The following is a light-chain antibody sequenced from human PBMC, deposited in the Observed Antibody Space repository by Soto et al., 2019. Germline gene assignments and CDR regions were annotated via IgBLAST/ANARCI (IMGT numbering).Light chain of an antibody. Sequence: QSALTQPASVYGSPGQSITISCSGTSNDVGAYKYVSWYQQLPGKAPKLMIYEVSKRPSGVSNRFSGSKSGNTASLTISGLQAEDEADYYCSSYTSTSTLFGGGTKLTVL. J-gene: IGLJ3*02. CDR3: SSYTSTSTL. V-gene: IGLV2-14*01. CDR1: SNDVGAYKY. CDR2: EVS.